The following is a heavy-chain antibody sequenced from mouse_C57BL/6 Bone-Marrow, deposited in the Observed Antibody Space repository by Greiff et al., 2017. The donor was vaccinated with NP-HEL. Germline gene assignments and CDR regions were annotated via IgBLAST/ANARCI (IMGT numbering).Heavy chain of an antibody. CDR2: ISYSGST. Sequence: EVKLQESGPGLAKPSQTLSLTCSVTGYSITSDYWNWIRKFPGNKLEYMGYISYSGSTYYNPSLKSRISITRDTSKNQYYLQLNSVTTEDTATYYCARYGYGSSYVGYYFDYWGQGTTLTVSS. V-gene: IGHV3-8*01. D-gene: IGHD1-1*01. CDR1: GYSITSDY. CDR3: ARYGYGSSYVGYYFDY. J-gene: IGHJ2*01.